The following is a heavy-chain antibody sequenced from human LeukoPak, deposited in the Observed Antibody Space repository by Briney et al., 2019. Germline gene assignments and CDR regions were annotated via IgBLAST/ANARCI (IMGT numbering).Heavy chain of an antibody. J-gene: IGHJ4*02. CDR3: ARWVVATMFDY. Sequence: GGSLRLSCATSGFTVSSSYLTWVRQAPGKGLEWVSVIYSDGSTYYADSVKGRLTISRDNSKNTLYLQMNSLSAEDTAVYYCARWVVATMFDYWGQGTLVTVSS. CDR2: IYSDGST. CDR1: GFTVSSSY. V-gene: IGHV3-66*01. D-gene: IGHD5-12*01.